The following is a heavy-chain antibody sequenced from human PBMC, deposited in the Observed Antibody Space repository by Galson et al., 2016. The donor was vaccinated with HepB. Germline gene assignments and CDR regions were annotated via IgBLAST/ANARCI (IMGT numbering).Heavy chain of an antibody. J-gene: IGHJ3*02. V-gene: IGHV3-21*01. CDR1: GFTFSRYT. D-gene: IGHD5-24*01. CDR2: ISSSSSYI. CDR3: ASLEGALDI. Sequence: SLRLSCAASGFTFSRYTINWVRQAPGKGLEWVSSISSSSSYIYYADSVKGRFTISRDNAKNSLYLQMNSLRAEDTAIYYCASLEGALDIWGQGTMVTVSS.